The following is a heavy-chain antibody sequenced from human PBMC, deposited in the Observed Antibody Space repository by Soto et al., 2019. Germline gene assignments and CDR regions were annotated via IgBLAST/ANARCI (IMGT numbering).Heavy chain of an antibody. CDR1: GYTFTGSY. CDR2: NNPNSGGT. D-gene: IGHD4-17*01. CDR3: ARSRKGTVNWFDP. Sequence: ASVKVSCKASGYTFTGSYIHWVRQASVQGLEWMGWNNPNSGGTNYAQKFQGRVTMTRDTSISTAYMELRRLRSDDTAVYYCARSRKGTVNWFDPWGQGTLVTVSS. V-gene: IGHV1-2*02. J-gene: IGHJ5*02.